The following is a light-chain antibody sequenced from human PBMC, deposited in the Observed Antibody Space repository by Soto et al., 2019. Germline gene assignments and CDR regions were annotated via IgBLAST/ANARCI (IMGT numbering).Light chain of an antibody. Sequence: ERVMTQSPATLSVSPGERVTLSCRASQSVGSNLAWYQQKHGQPPRLLIYGASTRAPGIPARFSGSGSGTEFTLTISSLQSEDFAVYYCQQYNNWPLTFGQGTRLEIK. CDR3: QQYNNWPLT. CDR2: GAS. V-gene: IGKV3-15*01. CDR1: QSVGSN. J-gene: IGKJ5*01.